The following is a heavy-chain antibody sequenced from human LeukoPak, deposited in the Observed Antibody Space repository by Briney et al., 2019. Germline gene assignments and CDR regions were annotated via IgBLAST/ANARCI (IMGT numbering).Heavy chain of an antibody. J-gene: IGHJ4*02. CDR2: ISGSGVT. CDR3: AKGTYSAYNSGCAY. D-gene: IGHD5-12*01. V-gene: IGHV3-23*01. CDR1: GFTFSTSA. Sequence: GGSLRLSCAASGFTFSTSAMTWVRQAPGKGLEWVSGISGSGVTDYADSVKGRFTISRDNSKNTLYLQMNSLRAEDTALYYCAKGTYSAYNSGCAYWGQGTLVTVSS.